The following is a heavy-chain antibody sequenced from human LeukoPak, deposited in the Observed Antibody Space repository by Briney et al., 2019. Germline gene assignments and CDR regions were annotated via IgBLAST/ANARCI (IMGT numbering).Heavy chain of an antibody. J-gene: IGHJ4*02. Sequence: GGSLRLSCAASGFTVSSNYMSWVRQAPGKGLEWVSAISGSGGSTYYADSVKGRFTISRDNSKNTLYLQMNSLRAEDTAVHYCAKSRLVVVNHAIDYWGQGTLVTVSS. V-gene: IGHV3-23*01. CDR2: ISGSGGST. CDR3: AKSRLVVVNHAIDY. CDR1: GFTVSSNY. D-gene: IGHD3-22*01.